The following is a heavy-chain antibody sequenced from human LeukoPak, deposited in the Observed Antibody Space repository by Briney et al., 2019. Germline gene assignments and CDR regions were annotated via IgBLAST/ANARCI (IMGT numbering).Heavy chain of an antibody. CDR3: AKDRGYTGYDSGGIGF. CDR1: GFTFRSYA. J-gene: IGHJ4*02. V-gene: IGHV3-23*01. D-gene: IGHD5-12*01. Sequence: GGSLRLSCAASGFTFRSYAMNWVRQSPGKGLEWVSSISYGDGTAFYAGSVKGRFTVSRDNSRSTLYLQMASLRAEDTAVYYCAKDRGYTGYDSGGIGFWGQGTLVTVSS. CDR2: ISYGDGTA.